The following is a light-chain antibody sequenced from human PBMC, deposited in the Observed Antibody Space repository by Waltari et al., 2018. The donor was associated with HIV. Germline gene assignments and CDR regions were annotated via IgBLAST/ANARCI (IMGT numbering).Light chain of an antibody. V-gene: IGLV2-14*01. Sequence: QSALTQPASVSGSPGQSITISCTGTSSAVGGYKYVSWYQQHPGKAPKLMLYEVNNRPSGISDRFSGSKSANTASLTISGLQADDEADYYCISFTTTNSPHVLFGGGTKLTV. J-gene: IGLJ2*01. CDR3: ISFTTTNSPHVL. CDR1: SSAVGGYKY. CDR2: EVN.